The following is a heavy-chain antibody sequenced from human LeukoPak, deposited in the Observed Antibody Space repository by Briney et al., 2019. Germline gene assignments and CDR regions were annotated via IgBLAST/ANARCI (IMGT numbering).Heavy chain of an antibody. CDR3: AKGVSEYIYGSAD. CDR1: GFTFSNYA. V-gene: IGHV3-23*01. Sequence: GGSLRLSCAASGFTFSNYAMNWVRQAPGKGLEWVSSIRGSATNTYYADSVRGRFTISRDNSKNTLYLQMSSLRAEDTAVYYCAKGVSEYIYGSADWSQGTLVTVSS. CDR2: IRGSATNT. D-gene: IGHD5-18*01. J-gene: IGHJ4*02.